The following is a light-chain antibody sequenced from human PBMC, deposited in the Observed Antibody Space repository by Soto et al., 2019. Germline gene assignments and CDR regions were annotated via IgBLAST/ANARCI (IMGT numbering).Light chain of an antibody. J-gene: IGKJ3*01. CDR3: QQANSFPPFT. V-gene: IGKV1D-12*01. CDR2: AAS. Sequence: DIQMTQSPSSVSASVGDRVTITCRASQGISSWLAWHQQKPGKAPKLLIYAASSLQSGVPSRFSGSGSGTDFTLTISSLQPEDFATYYCQQANSFPPFTFGPGTKVDIE. CDR1: QGISSW.